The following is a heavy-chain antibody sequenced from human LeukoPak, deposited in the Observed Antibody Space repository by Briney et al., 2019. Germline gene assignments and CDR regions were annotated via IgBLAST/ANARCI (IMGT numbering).Heavy chain of an antibody. Sequence: GGSLRLSCAASGFTFSSYEMNWVRQAPGKGLEWVSYISSSGSTIYYADSVKGRFTISRDNAKNSLYLQMNSLRAEDTALYYCARVYCSGGSCYGTTLFDYWGQGTLVTVSS. J-gene: IGHJ4*02. CDR3: ARVYCSGGSCYGTTLFDY. CDR1: GFTFSSYE. D-gene: IGHD2-15*01. CDR2: ISSSGSTI. V-gene: IGHV3-48*03.